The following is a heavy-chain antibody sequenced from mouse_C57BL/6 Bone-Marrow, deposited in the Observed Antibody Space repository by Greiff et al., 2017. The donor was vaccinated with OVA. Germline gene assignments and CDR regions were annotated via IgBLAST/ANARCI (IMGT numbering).Heavy chain of an antibody. D-gene: IGHD2-2*01. J-gene: IGHJ4*01. V-gene: IGHV2-2*01. Sequence: VKLVESGPGLVQPSQSLSITCTVSGFSLTSYGVHWVRQSPGKGLEWLGVIWSGGSTDYNAAFISRLSISKDNSKSQVFFKMNSLQADDTAIYYCASYGYDWGGYAMDYWGQGTSVTVSS. CDR2: IWSGGST. CDR1: GFSLTSYG. CDR3: ASYGYDWGGYAMDY.